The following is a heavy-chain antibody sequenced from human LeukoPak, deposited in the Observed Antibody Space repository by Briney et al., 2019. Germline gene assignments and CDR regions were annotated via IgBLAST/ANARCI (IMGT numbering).Heavy chain of an antibody. Sequence: GGSLRLSCAASGFAASGFTFSTFGMHWVRQAPGKGLEWVAFIRYDGSNKYYADSVKGRFTISRDDSKNTLYLQMSSLRAEDTAAYYCAKGYYFDILSGYSSLDSWGQGTLVTVSS. CDR3: AKGYYFDILSGYSSLDS. J-gene: IGHJ4*02. V-gene: IGHV3-30*02. CDR2: IRYDGSNK. D-gene: IGHD3-9*01. CDR1: GFTFSTFG.